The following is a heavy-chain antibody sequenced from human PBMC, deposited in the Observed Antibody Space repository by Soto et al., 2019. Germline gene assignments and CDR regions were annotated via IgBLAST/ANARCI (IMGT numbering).Heavy chain of an antibody. V-gene: IGHV4-59*01. CDR2: IYYSGST. D-gene: IGHD3-3*01. CDR3: ASVDFWSGYYSAGAFDP. Sequence: PSETLSLTCTVSGGSISSYYWSWIRQPPGKGLEWIGYIYYSGSTNYNPSLKSRVTISVDTSKNQFSLKLSSVTAADTAVYYCASVDFWSGYYSAGAFDPWGQGTLVNVSS. CDR1: GGSISSYY. J-gene: IGHJ5*02.